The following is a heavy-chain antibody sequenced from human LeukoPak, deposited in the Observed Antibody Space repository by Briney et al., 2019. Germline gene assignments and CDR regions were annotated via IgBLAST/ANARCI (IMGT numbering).Heavy chain of an antibody. CDR2: IYHSGST. V-gene: IGHV4-4*02. CDR1: GVSSSSSNW. Sequence: SETLSLTCAVSGVSSSSSNWWRWVRRPPVKGLEWIGEIYHSGSTNYNPALKSRVTISVDKSKNQSSLKLSSVTAADTAVYYCARGPYYDAFDIWGQGTMVTVSS. J-gene: IGHJ3*02. CDR3: ARGPYYDAFDI. D-gene: IGHD3-10*01.